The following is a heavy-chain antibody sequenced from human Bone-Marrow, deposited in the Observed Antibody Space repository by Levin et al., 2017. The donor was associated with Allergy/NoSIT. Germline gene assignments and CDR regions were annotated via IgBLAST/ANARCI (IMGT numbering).Heavy chain of an antibody. V-gene: IGHV4-59*01. Sequence: SETLSLTCTVSGGSISSYYWSWIRQPPGKGLEWIGYIYYSGSTNYNPSLKSRVTISVDTSKNQFSLKLSSVTAADTAVYYCARVGGAVTLGGAYYYYGMDVWGQGTTVTVSS. CDR2: IYYSGST. CDR1: GGSISSYY. CDR3: ARVGGAVTLGGAYYYYGMDV. D-gene: IGHD3-16*01. J-gene: IGHJ6*02.